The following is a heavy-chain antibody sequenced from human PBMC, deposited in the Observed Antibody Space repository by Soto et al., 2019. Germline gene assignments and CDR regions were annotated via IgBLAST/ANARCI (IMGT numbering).Heavy chain of an antibody. CDR3: ATTPKNIVVVPAAIGYDFDI. V-gene: IGHV4-4*02. CDR2: IYHSGST. J-gene: IGHJ3*02. D-gene: IGHD2-2*01. Sequence: SETLSLTCAVSGGSISSSNWWSWVRQPPGKGLEWIGEIYHSGSTNYNPSLKSRVTISVDKSKNQFSLKLSSVTAADTAVYYCATTPKNIVVVPAAIGYDFDIWGQATMVT. CDR1: GGSISSSNW.